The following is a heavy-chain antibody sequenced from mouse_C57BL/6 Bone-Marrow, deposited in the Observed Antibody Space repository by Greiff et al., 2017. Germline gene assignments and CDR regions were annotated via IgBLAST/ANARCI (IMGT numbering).Heavy chain of an antibody. CDR2: ISSGGSYT. Sequence: EVHLVESGGDLVKPGGSLKLSCAASGFTFSSYGMSWVRQTPDKRLEWVATISSGGSYTYYPDSVKGRFTISRDNAKNTLYLQMSSLKSEDTAMYYCARHALRYYYARDYWGQGTSVTVSS. V-gene: IGHV5-6*01. D-gene: IGHD1-1*01. CDR3: ARHALRYYYARDY. J-gene: IGHJ4*01. CDR1: GFTFSSYG.